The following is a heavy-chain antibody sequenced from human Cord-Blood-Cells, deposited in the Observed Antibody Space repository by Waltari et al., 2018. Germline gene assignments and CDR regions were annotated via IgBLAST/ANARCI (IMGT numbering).Heavy chain of an antibody. CDR1: GFTLDDYA. J-gene: IGHJ5*02. D-gene: IGHD1-26*01. V-gene: IGHV3-9*01. CDR2: ISWNRGSI. CDR3: AKDMGGGSA. Sequence: EVQLVESGGGLVQPGRSLRLSCAASGFTLDDYAMHWVRQAPGKGLEWVSGISWNRGSIGYADSVKGRFTSSRDNAKNSLYLQMYSLRAEDTALYYCAKDMGGGSAWGQGTLVTVSS.